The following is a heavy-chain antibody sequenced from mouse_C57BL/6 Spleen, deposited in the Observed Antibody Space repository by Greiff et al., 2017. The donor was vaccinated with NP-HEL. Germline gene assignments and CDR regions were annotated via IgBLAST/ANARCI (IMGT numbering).Heavy chain of an antibody. V-gene: IGHV1-80*01. D-gene: IGHD1-1*01. J-gene: IGHJ2*01. CDR1: GYAFSSYW. Sequence: VQLQQSGAELVKPGASVKISCKASGYAFSSYWMNWVKQRPGKGLEWIGQIYPGDGDTNYNGKFKGKATLTADKSSSTAYMQLSSLTSEDSAVYFCARSLYYYGSSYPYYFDYWGQSTTLTVSS. CDR2: IYPGDGDT. CDR3: ARSLYYYGSSYPYYFDY.